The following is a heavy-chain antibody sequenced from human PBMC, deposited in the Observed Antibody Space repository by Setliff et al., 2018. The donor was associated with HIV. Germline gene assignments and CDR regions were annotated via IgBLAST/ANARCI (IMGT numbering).Heavy chain of an antibody. CDR2: IKQDGSEK. V-gene: IGHV3-7*03. D-gene: IGHD3-10*01. CDR1: GFTFSSYW. J-gene: IGHJ3*02. CDR3: AKDKTAGFDAFDI. Sequence: GGSLRLSCAASGFTFSSYWMTWVRQAPGKGLEWVANIKQDGSEKYYADSVKGRFTISRDNAKNSLYLQMNSLRAEDMALYYCAKDKTAGFDAFDIWGQGTMVTVSS.